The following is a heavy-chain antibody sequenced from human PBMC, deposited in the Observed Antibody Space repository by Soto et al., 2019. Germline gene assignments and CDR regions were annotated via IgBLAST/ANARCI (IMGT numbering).Heavy chain of an antibody. D-gene: IGHD2-8*01. Sequence: QVQVVESGGGVVQPGRSLRLSCAASGFTFSRNGMHWVRQAPGKGLEWVARISYDGTNKYYADSVKGRFTISRDNSQKTLYLQINSLRTEDTAVYYCAREDDGRLGIDYWGQGTLVTVSS. CDR2: ISYDGTNK. V-gene: IGHV3-30*03. CDR3: AREDDGRLGIDY. J-gene: IGHJ4*02. CDR1: GFTFSRNG.